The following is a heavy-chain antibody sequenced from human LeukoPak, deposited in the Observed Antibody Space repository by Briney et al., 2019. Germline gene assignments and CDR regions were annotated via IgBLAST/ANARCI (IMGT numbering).Heavy chain of an antibody. CDR3: AAVHLGEGAAWFDP. D-gene: IGHD1-26*01. CDR1: GFSFPNSA. J-gene: IGHJ5*02. Sequence: SVKVSCKASGFSFPNSAIHWVRQTRGRRLEWIGWIVVGSGDTNYAQELQERLSISRDVSTSTAFMELRSMRSEDTAVYYCAAVHLGEGAAWFDPWGQGTLVTVS. CDR2: IVVGSGDT. V-gene: IGHV1-58*02.